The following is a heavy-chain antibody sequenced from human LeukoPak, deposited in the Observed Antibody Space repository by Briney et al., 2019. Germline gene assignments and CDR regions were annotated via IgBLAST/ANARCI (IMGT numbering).Heavy chain of an antibody. J-gene: IGHJ4*02. D-gene: IGHD6-13*01. V-gene: IGHV4-59*01. CDR1: GGSISSYY. Sequence: SSETLSLTCTVSGGSISSYYWSWIRQPPGKGLEWIGYIYYSGSTNYNPSLKSRVTISVDTSKNQFSLKLSSVTAADTAVYYCARGDSSSWYGYFDYWGQGTLVTVSS. CDR3: ARGDSSSWYGYFDY. CDR2: IYYSGST.